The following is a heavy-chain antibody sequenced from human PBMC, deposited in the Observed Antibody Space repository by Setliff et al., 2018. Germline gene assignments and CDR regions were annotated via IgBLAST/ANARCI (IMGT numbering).Heavy chain of an antibody. CDR1: GGTFTNYG. Sequence: SVKVSCKASGGTFTNYGVSWVRQAPGQGLEWMGGTIPLFGTTDYAQKFHGRVTIITDESTNTAFMQLSSLRSDDTAVYYCVGEGVDRRSSTDYRYYMDVWGKGPTVTVSS. V-gene: IGHV1-69*05. CDR2: TIPLFGTT. CDR3: VGEGVDRRSSTDYRYYMDV. D-gene: IGHD6-6*01. J-gene: IGHJ6*03.